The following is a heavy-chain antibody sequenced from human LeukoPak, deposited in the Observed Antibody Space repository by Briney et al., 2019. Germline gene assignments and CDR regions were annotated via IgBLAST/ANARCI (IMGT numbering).Heavy chain of an antibody. Sequence: GESLKISCQGSGNSFTNYWIAWVRQMPGKGLEWMGIIYPGDSDTRYSPSFQGQVTISADKSISTAYLQWSSLKASDTAMFYCARSGSGTRFDYWGQGTLVTVSS. CDR2: IYPGDSDT. CDR3: ARSGSGTRFDY. CDR1: GNSFTNYW. D-gene: IGHD6-19*01. J-gene: IGHJ4*02. V-gene: IGHV5-51*06.